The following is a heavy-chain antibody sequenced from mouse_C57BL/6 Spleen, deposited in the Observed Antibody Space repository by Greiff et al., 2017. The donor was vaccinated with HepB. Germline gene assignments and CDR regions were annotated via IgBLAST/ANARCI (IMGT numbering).Heavy chain of an antibody. CDR3: ARLTYYSNYVYYFDY. D-gene: IGHD2-5*01. Sequence: VKLVESGAELVRPGASVKLSCKASGYTFTDYYINWVKQRPGQGLEWIARIYPGSGNTYYNEKFKGKATLTAENSSSTAYMQLSSLTSEDSAVYFCARLTYYSNYVYYFDYVGQGTTLTVSS. V-gene: IGHV1-76*01. CDR1: GYTFTDYY. CDR2: IYPGSGNT. J-gene: IGHJ2*01.